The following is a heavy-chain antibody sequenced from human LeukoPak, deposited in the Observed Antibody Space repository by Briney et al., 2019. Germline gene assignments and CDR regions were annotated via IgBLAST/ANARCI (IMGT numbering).Heavy chain of an antibody. Sequence: PSEPLSLTCTVSGTSVNSGSYYWSWFRQPPGKGLEWIAYIFYTGSANYSPSLRSRVAISIDTSKNQFSLKLSSVTAADTAVYYCARDSNCAGGTCYDSWGQGTLVIVSS. D-gene: IGHD2-15*01. V-gene: IGHV4-61*01. CDR1: GTSVNSGSYY. J-gene: IGHJ4*02. CDR2: IFYTGSA. CDR3: ARDSNCAGGTCYDS.